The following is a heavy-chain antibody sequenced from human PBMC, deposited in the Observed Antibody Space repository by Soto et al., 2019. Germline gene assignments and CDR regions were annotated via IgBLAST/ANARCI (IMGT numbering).Heavy chain of an antibody. CDR3: ARGAPSYSGYDGPGSYYYYMDV. Sequence: ASVKVSCKASGYTFTGYYMHWVRQAPGQGLEWMGWINPNSGGTNYAQKFQGWVTLTRDTSISTAYMELSRLRSDDTAVYYCARGAPSYSGYDGPGSYYYYMDVWGKGTTVTVSS. J-gene: IGHJ6*03. CDR2: INPNSGGT. CDR1: GYTFTGYY. V-gene: IGHV1-2*04. D-gene: IGHD5-12*01.